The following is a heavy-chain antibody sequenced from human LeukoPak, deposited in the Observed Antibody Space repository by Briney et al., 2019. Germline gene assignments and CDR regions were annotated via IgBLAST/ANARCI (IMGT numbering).Heavy chain of an antibody. CDR2: ISGSGGST. V-gene: IGHV3-23*01. Sequence: GGSLRLSRAASGFTFSSYAMSWVRQAPGKGLEWVSAISGSGGSTYYADSVKGRFTISRDNSKNTLYLQMNSLRAEDTAVYYCARDSHSSSWPSKIPSYGMDVWGQGTTVTVSS. CDR3: ARDSHSSSWPSKIPSYGMDV. D-gene: IGHD6-13*01. CDR1: GFTFSSYA. J-gene: IGHJ6*02.